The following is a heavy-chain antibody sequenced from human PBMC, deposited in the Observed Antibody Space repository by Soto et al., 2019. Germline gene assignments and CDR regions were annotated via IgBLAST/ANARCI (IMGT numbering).Heavy chain of an antibody. CDR1: GYTFSGYD. CDR3: ARATELIDGEWAVYLGGNYAMDV. CDR2: VSPDSGST. V-gene: IGHV1-8*01. Sequence: QVQLVPSGAEVKKPGASVRVSCKAAGYTFSGYDLHWVRQDTGQGLEWMGWVSPDSGSTGYAGIFQGRVTMTWDRATTSVYMNLRSLTSEDSAVYYCARATELIDGEWAVYLGGNYAMDVGGQGPTVTVSS. D-gene: IGHD1-20*01. J-gene: IGHJ6*02.